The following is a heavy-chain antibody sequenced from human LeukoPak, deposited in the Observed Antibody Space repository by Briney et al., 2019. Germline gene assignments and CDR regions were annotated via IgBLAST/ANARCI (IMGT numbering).Heavy chain of an antibody. Sequence: SETLSLTCTVSGGSISSSSYYWGWIRQPPGKGLEWIGSIYYSGSTYYNPSLKSRVAISVDTSKYQFSLKLSSVTAADTAVYYCARDVDLYGYYDYWGQGTLVTVSS. J-gene: IGHJ4*02. CDR1: GGSISSSSYY. CDR3: ARDVDLYGYYDY. D-gene: IGHD3-22*01. CDR2: IYYSGST. V-gene: IGHV4-39*07.